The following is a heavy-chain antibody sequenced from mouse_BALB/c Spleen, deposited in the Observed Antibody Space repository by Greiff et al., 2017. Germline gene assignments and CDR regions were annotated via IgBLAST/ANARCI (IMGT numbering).Heavy chain of an antibody. CDR3: TRDDYGPYYAMDY. Sequence: QVQLQQPGAELVRPGASVKLSCKASGYTFTSYWINWVKQRPGQGLEWIGNIYPSDSYTNYNQKFKDKATLTVDKSSSTAYMQLSSPTSEDSAVYYCTRDDYGPYYAMDYWGQGTSVTGSS. CDR2: IYPSDSYT. V-gene: IGHV1-69*02. J-gene: IGHJ4*01. CDR1: GYTFTSYW. D-gene: IGHD2-4*01.